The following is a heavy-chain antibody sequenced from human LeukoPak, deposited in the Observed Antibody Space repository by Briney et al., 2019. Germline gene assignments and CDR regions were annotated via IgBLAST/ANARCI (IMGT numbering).Heavy chain of an antibody. V-gene: IGHV4-59*01. D-gene: IGHD1-26*01. CDR3: ARVGALGAYNWFDP. CDR1: GGSISSYY. CDR2: IYYSGST. J-gene: IGHJ5*02. Sequence: SETLSLTCTVSGGSISSYYWSWIRQPPRKGLEWIGYIYYSGSTNYNPSLKSRVTISVDTSKNQFSLKLSSVTAADTAVYYCARVGALGAYNWFDPWGQGTLVTVSS.